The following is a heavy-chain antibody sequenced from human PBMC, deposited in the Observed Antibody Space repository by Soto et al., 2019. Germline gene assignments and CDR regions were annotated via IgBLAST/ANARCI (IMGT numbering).Heavy chain of an antibody. V-gene: IGHV3-23*01. CDR2: ISGSGSGSGGSI. CDR3: AKGARNVDTAMVYFDY. Sequence: LRLSCAASGFTFSSYAMNWVRQAPGKGLEWVSIISGSGSGSGGSIYYADSVKGRFTISRDNSKNTLYLQMNSLRAEDTAVYYCAKGARNVDTAMVYFDYWGQRTQVTVSS. J-gene: IGHJ4*02. D-gene: IGHD5-18*01. CDR1: GFTFSSYA.